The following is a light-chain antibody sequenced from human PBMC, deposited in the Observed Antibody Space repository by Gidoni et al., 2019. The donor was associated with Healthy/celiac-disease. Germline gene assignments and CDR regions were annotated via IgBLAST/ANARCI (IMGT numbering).Light chain of an antibody. Sequence: QSVLTQPPSVSGAPGQRVTISCTGSSSKIGAGYDVHWYQQRPGTAPKLLIYGNSNRPSGVPDRFSGSKSGTSASLAITVLQAEDEADYYCQSYDSSLSVVFGGGTKLTVL. J-gene: IGLJ2*01. CDR2: GNS. CDR1: SSKIGAGYD. CDR3: QSYDSSLSVV. V-gene: IGLV1-40*01.